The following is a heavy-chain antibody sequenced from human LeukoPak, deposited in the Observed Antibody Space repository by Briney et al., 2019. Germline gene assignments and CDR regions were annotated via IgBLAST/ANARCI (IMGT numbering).Heavy chain of an antibody. J-gene: IGHJ5*02. D-gene: IGHD6-13*01. CDR1: GLTFSSYG. CDR2: IWSDRNYT. Sequence: PGGSLRLSCAASGLTFSSYGIHWVRQAPGKGLEWVAVIWSDRNYTYYADSVKGRFTISRDNSKSTLYLQMNSLRAEDTAVYYCARGMAPTGNPNWFDPWAREPWSPS. CDR3: ARGMAPTGNPNWFDP. V-gene: IGHV3-33*01.